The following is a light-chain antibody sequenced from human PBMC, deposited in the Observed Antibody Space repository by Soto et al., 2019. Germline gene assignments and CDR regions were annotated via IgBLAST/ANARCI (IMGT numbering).Light chain of an antibody. Sequence: QSVLTQPPSVSGAPGQRVTISCTGSSSNIGAGFVVHWYQQLPGTAPKLLSYGNSNRPSGVPDRFSGYKSGTSASLAITGLQAEDESDYYCHSYDSSLSGVVFGGGTKLTVL. CDR2: GNS. CDR3: HSYDSSLSGVV. V-gene: IGLV1-40*01. CDR1: SSNIGAGFV. J-gene: IGLJ2*01.